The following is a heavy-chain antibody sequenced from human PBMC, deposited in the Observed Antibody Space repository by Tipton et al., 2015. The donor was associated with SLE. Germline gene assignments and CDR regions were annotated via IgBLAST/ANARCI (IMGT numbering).Heavy chain of an antibody. CDR2: IYHSGST. CDR3: ARDASSGWYSDWFDP. CDR1: GYSISSGYY. J-gene: IGHJ5*02. Sequence: TLSLTCAVSGYSISSGYYWGWIRQPPGKGLEWIGSIYHSGSTYYNPSLKSRVTISVDTSKNQFSLKLSSVTAADTAVYYCARDASSGWYSDWFDPWGQGTLVTVSS. D-gene: IGHD6-19*01. V-gene: IGHV4-38-2*02.